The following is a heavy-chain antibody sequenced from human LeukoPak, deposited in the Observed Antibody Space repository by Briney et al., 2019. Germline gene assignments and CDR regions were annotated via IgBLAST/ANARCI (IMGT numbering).Heavy chain of an antibody. CDR3: ARVRYSYGSNYYYYMDV. CDR2: INHSGST. Sequence: PSETLSLTCAVYGGSFSGYYWSWIRQPPGKGLEWIGEINHSGSTNYNPSLKSRVTISVDTSKNQFSLKLSSVTAADTAVYYCARVRYSYGSNYYYYMDVWGKGTTVTISS. J-gene: IGHJ6*03. CDR1: GGSFSGYY. D-gene: IGHD5-18*01. V-gene: IGHV4-34*01.